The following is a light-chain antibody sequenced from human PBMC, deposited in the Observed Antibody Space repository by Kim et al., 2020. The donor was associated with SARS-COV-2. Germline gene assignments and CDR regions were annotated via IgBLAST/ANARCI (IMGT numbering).Light chain of an antibody. J-gene: IGKJ1*01. V-gene: IGKV1-5*03. CDR2: KAS. CDR3: QHYFTYSKT. Sequence: ASVGDRVTITCRASQSISTRLAWYQQKPGKVPRLLIYKASSLETGVPSRFSGSGSGTEFTLTISSLQPDDFATYYCQHYFTYSKTFGQGTKVDIK. CDR1: QSISTR.